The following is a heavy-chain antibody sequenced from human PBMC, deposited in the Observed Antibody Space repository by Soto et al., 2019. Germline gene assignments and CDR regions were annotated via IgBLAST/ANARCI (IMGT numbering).Heavy chain of an antibody. CDR3: ARVMVAVAGPFPPYLYYYYGMDV. D-gene: IGHD6-19*01. CDR1: GYSFTSYW. V-gene: IGHV5-51*01. Sequence: GESLKISCQVSGYSFTSYWIAWVRQMPGKGLEWMGIIYPGDSDTRYSPSFQGQVTISVDKSISTAYLQMNSLRAEDTAVYYCARVMVAVAGPFPPYLYYYYGMDVWGQGTTVTVSS. J-gene: IGHJ6*02. CDR2: IYPGDSDT.